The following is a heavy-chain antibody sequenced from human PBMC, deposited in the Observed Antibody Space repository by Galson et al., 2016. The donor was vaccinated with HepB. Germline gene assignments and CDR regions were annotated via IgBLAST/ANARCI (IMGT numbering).Heavy chain of an antibody. Sequence: SLRLSCAASGFTFTTYSMNWVRQAPGKGLEWVSFISSSSSTTDYADSVKGRFTISRDNTKNSLYLQVNSLRAEDTAVYYCVRETDDILTGYYFDSWGQGTLVTVSS. CDR2: ISSSSSTT. V-gene: IGHV3-48*04. CDR1: GFTFTTYS. J-gene: IGHJ4*02. D-gene: IGHD3-9*01. CDR3: VRETDDILTGYYFDS.